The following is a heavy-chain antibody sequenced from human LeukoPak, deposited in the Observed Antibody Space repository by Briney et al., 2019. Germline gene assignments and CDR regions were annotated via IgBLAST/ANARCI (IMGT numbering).Heavy chain of an antibody. D-gene: IGHD1-20*01. Sequence: GGSPRLSCAASGFTFSSYSMNWVRQAPGKGLEWVSSISSSSSYIYYADSVKGRFTISRDNAKNSLYLQMNSLRAEDTAVHYCARDYRLAKGRKYNWNEHYYYGMDVWGQGTTVTVSS. V-gene: IGHV3-21*01. CDR2: ISSSSSYI. CDR1: GFTFSSYS. CDR3: ARDYRLAKGRKYNWNEHYYYGMDV. J-gene: IGHJ6*02.